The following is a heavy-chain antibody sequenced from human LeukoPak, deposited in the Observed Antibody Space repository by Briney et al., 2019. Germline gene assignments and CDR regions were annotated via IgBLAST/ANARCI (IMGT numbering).Heavy chain of an antibody. D-gene: IGHD5-18*01. CDR3: ASRVRGYSYGVFDY. Sequence: GGSLRLSCAASGFTFSSYSMNWVRQAPGKGLEWVSSISSSSSYIYYADSVKGRFTISRDNAKNSLYLQMNSLRAEDTAVYYCASRVRGYSYGVFDYWGQGTLVTVSS. J-gene: IGHJ4*02. CDR2: ISSSSSYI. CDR1: GFTFSSYS. V-gene: IGHV3-21*01.